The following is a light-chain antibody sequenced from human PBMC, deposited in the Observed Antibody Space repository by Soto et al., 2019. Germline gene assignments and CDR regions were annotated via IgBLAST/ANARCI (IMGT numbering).Light chain of an antibody. Sequence: EIVLTQSPGTLALSPGEIATLSCRASPGVSVYLPWYHQKPGQALRLLIYDILKRATGIPARFSGSGSATDFTLTISSLEPEDFAVYYCQHRSSWPITFGQGTRLAI. J-gene: IGKJ5*01. V-gene: IGKV3-11*01. CDR2: DIL. CDR3: QHRSSWPIT. CDR1: PGVSVY.